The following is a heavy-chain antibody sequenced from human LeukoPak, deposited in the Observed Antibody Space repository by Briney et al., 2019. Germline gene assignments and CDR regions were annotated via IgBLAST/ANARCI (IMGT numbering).Heavy chain of an antibody. CDR1: GGSISSYY. D-gene: IGHD3-22*01. J-gene: IGHJ4*02. Sequence: SETLSLTCTVSGGSISSYYWSWLRQPPGKGLEWIGYIYYSGSTNYNPSLKSRVTQSVDTSKNQFSLKLSSVTAADTAVYYCARATWLPVGLYYYDSSGYYYYFDSWGQGTLVTVSS. CDR2: IYYSGST. CDR3: ARATWLPVGLYYYDSSGYYYYFDS. V-gene: IGHV4-59*01.